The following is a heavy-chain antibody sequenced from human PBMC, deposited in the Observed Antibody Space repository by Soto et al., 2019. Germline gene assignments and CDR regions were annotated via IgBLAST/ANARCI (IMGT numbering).Heavy chain of an antibody. V-gene: IGHV3-48*03. CDR2: ISSSGSTI. CDR1: GFTFSSYE. D-gene: IGHD3-10*01. CDR3: ARDGPAMVRGVILGVDY. J-gene: IGHJ4*02. Sequence: PGGSLRLSCAASGFTFSSYEMNWVRQAPGKGLEWVSYISSSGSTIYYADSVKGRFTISRDNAKNSLYLQMNSLRAEDTAVYYCARDGPAMVRGVILGVDYWGQGTLVTVSS.